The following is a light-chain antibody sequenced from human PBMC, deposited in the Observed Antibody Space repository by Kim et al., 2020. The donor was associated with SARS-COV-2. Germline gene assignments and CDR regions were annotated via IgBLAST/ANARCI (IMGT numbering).Light chain of an antibody. V-gene: IGLV2-14*04. CDR1: SSGVVGYCN. J-gene: IGLJ2*01. Sequence: ITTSSTRSSSGVVGYCNVSWRQQYPGKAATIMINDVTKRPSGVSTRCSASKSGNTASLTISGRQDEDEADYYCSSYTGTKTLVFGGGTQLTVL. CDR3: SSYTGTKTLV. CDR2: DVT.